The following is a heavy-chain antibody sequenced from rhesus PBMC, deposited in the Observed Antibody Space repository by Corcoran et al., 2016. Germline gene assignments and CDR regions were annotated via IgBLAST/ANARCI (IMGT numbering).Heavy chain of an antibody. J-gene: IGHJ4*01. CDR3: ARGVGYSTFDY. V-gene: IGHV4-173*01. CDR2: ISGSGGSP. D-gene: IGHD5-30*01. CDR1: GGSISSNY. Sequence: QLQLQESGPGLVKPTETLSLTCAVSGGSISSNYWSWIRQPPGKGLEWIGRISGSGGSPDYNPSLKIQVTISTDPSKDQFCLKLSSVTASDTAVYYCARGVGYSTFDYWGQGVLVTVSS.